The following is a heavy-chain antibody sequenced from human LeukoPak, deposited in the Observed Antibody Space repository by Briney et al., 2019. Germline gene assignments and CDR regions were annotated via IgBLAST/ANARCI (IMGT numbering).Heavy chain of an antibody. V-gene: IGHV4-4*07. J-gene: IGHJ4*02. Sequence: SETLSLTCTVSGGSISSYYWSWIRQPAGKGLEWIGRIYTSGSTNFNPSLKSRVSISLDTSQNQFSLKLSYVTAADTAVYYCTREGAARNFDYWGQGILVTVSS. CDR2: IYTSGST. CDR1: GGSISSYY. CDR3: TREGAARNFDY. D-gene: IGHD6-6*01.